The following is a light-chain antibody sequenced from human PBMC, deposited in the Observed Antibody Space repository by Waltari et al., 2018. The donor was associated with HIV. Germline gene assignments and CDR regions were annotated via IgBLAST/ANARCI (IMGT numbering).Light chain of an antibody. J-gene: IGLJ2*01. CDR2: DDH. V-gene: IGLV3-21*02. CDR1: KIGSKR. CDR3: QVWESSTDDHQVV. Sequence: SYVLTQPPSVSVAPGQTARRNCGGNKIGSKRRHRYQQKPGQAPVLVVYDDHDRPSGIPVRFSGSNFGNTATLTITRVEAGDEADYYCQVWESSTDDHQVVFGGGTKLTVL.